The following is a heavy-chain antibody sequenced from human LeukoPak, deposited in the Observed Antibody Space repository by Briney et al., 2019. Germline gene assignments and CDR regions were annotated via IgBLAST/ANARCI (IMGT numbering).Heavy chain of an antibody. CDR2: IYHNGRT. CDR1: GASFSNDY. Sequence: SETLSLTCTVSGASFSNDYWSWVRQAPGKGLEWIGYIYHNGRTNYNPSLKSRITMSIDTSQKQFSLKLISVTAADTAVYYCAGASEGIGYFDTWGRGSLVTVSS. V-gene: IGHV4-59*01. J-gene: IGHJ4*02. CDR3: AGASEGIGYFDT. D-gene: IGHD3-16*01.